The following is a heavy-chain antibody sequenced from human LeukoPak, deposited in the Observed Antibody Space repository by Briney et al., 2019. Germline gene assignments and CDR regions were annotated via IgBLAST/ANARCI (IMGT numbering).Heavy chain of an antibody. CDR2: ISYDGSNK. J-gene: IGHJ5*02. D-gene: IGHD3-22*01. CDR3: ARETGDSSGYNWFDP. Sequence: PGGSLRLSCAASGFTFSSYGMHWVRQAPGKGLEWVAVISYDGSNKYYADSVKGRFTISRDNSKNTLYLQMNSLRAEGTALYHCARETGDSSGYNWFDPWGQGTLVTVSS. CDR1: GFTFSSYG. V-gene: IGHV3-30*03.